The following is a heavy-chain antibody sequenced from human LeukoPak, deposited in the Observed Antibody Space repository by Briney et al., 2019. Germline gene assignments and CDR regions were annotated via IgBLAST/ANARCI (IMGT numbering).Heavy chain of an antibody. CDR3: ASRYCPSSACHLIGAY. CDR2: LYSGGST. V-gene: IGHV4-39*02. CDR1: GASVSSFGYY. Sequence: SETLSPTCTVSGASVSSFGYYWGWFRQSPGEGLEFIGSLYSGGSTYYNPSLKSRVTVSVDTSKNLFSLKLTSVTAADTAIYYCASRYCPSSACHLIGAYWGQGTLVTVSS. J-gene: IGHJ4*02. D-gene: IGHD2-8*01.